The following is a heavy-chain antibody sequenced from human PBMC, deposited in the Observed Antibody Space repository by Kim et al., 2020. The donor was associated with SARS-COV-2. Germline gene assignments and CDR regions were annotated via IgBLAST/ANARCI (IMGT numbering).Heavy chain of an antibody. Sequence: GGSLRLSCAASGFTVSSNYMSWVRQAPGKGLEWVSVIYSGGSTYYADSVKGRFTISRDNSKNTLYLQMNSLRAEDTAVYYCARVDLSSSWYFLDYWGQGTLVTVSS. D-gene: IGHD6-13*01. V-gene: IGHV3-53*01. J-gene: IGHJ4*02. CDR1: GFTVSSNY. CDR2: IYSGGST. CDR3: ARVDLSSSWYFLDY.